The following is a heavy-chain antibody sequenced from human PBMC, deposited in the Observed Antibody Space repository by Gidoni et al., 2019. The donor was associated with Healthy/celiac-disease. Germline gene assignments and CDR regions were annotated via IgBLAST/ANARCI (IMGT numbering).Heavy chain of an antibody. CDR3: AGGSSGWYGFDY. J-gene: IGHJ4*02. Sequence: TLSLTCAVSGGSISSSNWWSWVRQPPGKGLEWIGEIYHSGSTNYNPSLTSRVTISVDKSKNQFSLKLSSVTAADTAVYYCAGGSSGWYGFDYWGQGTLVTVSS. CDR1: GGSISSSNW. V-gene: IGHV4-4*02. CDR2: IYHSGST. D-gene: IGHD6-19*01.